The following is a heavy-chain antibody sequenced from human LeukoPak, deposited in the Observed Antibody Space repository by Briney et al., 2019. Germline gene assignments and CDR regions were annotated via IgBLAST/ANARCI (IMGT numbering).Heavy chain of an antibody. CDR3: ARDATPRRVTMIVVDTDAFDI. Sequence: LETLSLTCTVPGGSNSSYYWSWIRQPPGKGLEWIGYIYYSGSTNYNPSLKSRVTISVDTSKNQFSLKLSSVTAADTAVYYCARDATPRRVTMIVVDTDAFDIWGQGTMVTVSS. D-gene: IGHD3-22*01. V-gene: IGHV4-59*01. CDR2: IYYSGST. CDR1: GGSNSSYY. J-gene: IGHJ3*02.